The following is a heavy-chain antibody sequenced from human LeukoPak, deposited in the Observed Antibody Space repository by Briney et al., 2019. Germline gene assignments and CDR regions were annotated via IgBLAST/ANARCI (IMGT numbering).Heavy chain of an antibody. CDR3: AKDRAWLQFWS. V-gene: IGHV3-23*01. Sequence: GGSLRPSCAASGFTFSSYGMSWVRQAPGKGLEWVSAIETGGASTYYADSVKGRFSISRDTSKNTVYLQVNSLRAEDTAVFYCAKDRAWLQFWSWGQGTLVTVSS. CDR1: GFTFSSYG. CDR2: IETGGAST. D-gene: IGHD5-18*01. J-gene: IGHJ4*02.